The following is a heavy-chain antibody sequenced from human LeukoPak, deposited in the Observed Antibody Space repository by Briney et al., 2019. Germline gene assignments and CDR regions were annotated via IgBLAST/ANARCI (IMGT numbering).Heavy chain of an antibody. D-gene: IGHD3-3*01. Sequence: GGSLRLSCAASGFTFSSYGMHWVRQAPGKGLEWVAFIRYDGSNKYYADSVKGRFTISRDNSKNTLFLQMNSLRAEDTAIYYCARVGRAYDFWDYLDYWGQGTPVTVSS. CDR1: GFTFSSYG. CDR3: ARVGRAYDFWDYLDY. CDR2: IRYDGSNK. J-gene: IGHJ4*02. V-gene: IGHV3-30*02.